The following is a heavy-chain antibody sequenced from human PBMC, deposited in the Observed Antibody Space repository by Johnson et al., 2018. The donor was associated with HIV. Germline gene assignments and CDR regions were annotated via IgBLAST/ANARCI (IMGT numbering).Heavy chain of an antibody. Sequence: VQLVESGGGLVQPGGSLKLSCAASGFTFSGSAMHWVRQASGKGLEWVGRIRSKANSYATAYAASVKGRFTISRDNSKNTLYLQMNSMRAEDTAVYDGARDSERGCDIWGQGTMVTVSS. V-gene: IGHV3-73*02. CDR1: GFTFSGSA. CDR2: IRSKANSYAT. D-gene: IGHD1-26*01. J-gene: IGHJ3*02. CDR3: ARDSERGCDI.